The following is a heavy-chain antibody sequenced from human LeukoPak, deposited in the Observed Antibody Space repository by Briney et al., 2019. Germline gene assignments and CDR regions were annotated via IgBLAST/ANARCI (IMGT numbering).Heavy chain of an antibody. CDR2: IYSGGST. CDR1: GFTFSSYS. J-gene: IGHJ4*02. V-gene: IGHV3-66*01. CDR3: ANHRGDYGDYDY. D-gene: IGHD4-17*01. Sequence: PGGSLRLSCAASGFTFSSYSMNWVRQAPGKGLEWVSDIYSGGSTYYADCVKGRFTISRDNSKNTLYLQMNSLRAEDTAIYYCANHRGDYGDYDYWGQGTLVTVSS.